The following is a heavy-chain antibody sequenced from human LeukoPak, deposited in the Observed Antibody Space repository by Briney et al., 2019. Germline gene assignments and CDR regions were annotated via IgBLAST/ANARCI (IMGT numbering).Heavy chain of an antibody. J-gene: IGHJ4*02. CDR1: GFTFSSYA. V-gene: IGHV3-30-3*01. D-gene: IGHD3-22*01. Sequence: PGGSLRLSCAASGFTFSSYAMHWVRQAPGKGLEWVAVISYDGSNKYYADSVKGRFTISRDNSKNTLYLQMNSLRAEDTAVYYCARDKGYYDSSGYAPFDYWGQGTLVTVSS. CDR3: ARDKGYYDSSGYAPFDY. CDR2: ISYDGSNK.